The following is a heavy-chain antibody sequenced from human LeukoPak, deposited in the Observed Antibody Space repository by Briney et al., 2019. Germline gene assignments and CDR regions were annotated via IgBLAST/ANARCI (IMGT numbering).Heavy chain of an antibody. CDR2: ILGSGGST. V-gene: IGHV3-23*01. D-gene: IGHD3-9*01. Sequence: GASLRLSCAASGFTFSNYAMSWVRQAPGKGLEWVSAILGSGGSTYYADSVKGRFTVSRDNPKSTLYLQMNSLRAEDTALYYCAKWGDYDVLTGYYVPDYWGQGTLVTVSS. CDR1: GFTFSNYA. J-gene: IGHJ4*02. CDR3: AKWGDYDVLTGYYVPDY.